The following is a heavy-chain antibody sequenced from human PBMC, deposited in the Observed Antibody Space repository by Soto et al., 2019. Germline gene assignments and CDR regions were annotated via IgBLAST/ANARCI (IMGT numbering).Heavy chain of an antibody. Sequence: QLQLQESGPGLVEPSETLSLTCSVSGDSMSSYYWSWIRQSAEKGLEWIGRISATGTTSYIPSLESRITLSVDTSKNQFSLNLKFVTAADTAVYFCAGEQSGAANFWGQGTLVTVS. D-gene: IGHD2-15*01. V-gene: IGHV4-4*07. CDR2: ISATGTT. J-gene: IGHJ3*01. CDR3: AGEQSGAANF. CDR1: GDSMSSYY.